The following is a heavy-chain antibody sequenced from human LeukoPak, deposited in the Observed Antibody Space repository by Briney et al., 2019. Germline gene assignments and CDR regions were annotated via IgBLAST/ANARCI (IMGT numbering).Heavy chain of an antibody. CDR2: IYYSGTT. CDR3: ARGVYISAAQYGY. J-gene: IGHJ4*02. CDR1: GGSISSYY. D-gene: IGHD6-13*01. V-gene: IGHV4-59*01. Sequence: SETLSLTCTVSGGSISSYYWSWIRQPPGKRLEWIGYIYYSGTTNYNPSLKSRVTISVDTSKNQFSLKLSSVTAADTAVYYCARGVYISAAQYGYWGQGTLVTVSS.